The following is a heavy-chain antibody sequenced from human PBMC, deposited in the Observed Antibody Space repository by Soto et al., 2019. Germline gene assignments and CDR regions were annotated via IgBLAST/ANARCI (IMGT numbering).Heavy chain of an antibody. CDR2: IIPIFGTA. V-gene: IGHV1-69*01. J-gene: IGHJ6*02. CDR1: GGTFSSYA. CDR3: ARGRKDYYGMDV. Sequence: QVQLVQSGAEVKKPGSSAKVSCKASGGTFSSYAISWVRQAPGQGLEWMGGIIPIFGTANYAQKCQGRGTITADESTSTAYMELSSLRSEDTAVYYCARGRKDYYGMDVWGQGTTVTVSS.